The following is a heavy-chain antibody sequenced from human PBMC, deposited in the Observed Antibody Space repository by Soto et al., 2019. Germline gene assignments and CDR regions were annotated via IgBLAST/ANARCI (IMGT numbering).Heavy chain of an antibody. D-gene: IGHD3-3*01. Sequence: GGSLRLSCAASGFTFSSYGMHWVRQAPGKGLEWVAVIWYDGSNKYYADSVKGRFTISRDNSKNTLYLQMNSLRAEDTAVYYSARDRQYDFWSGYFDYWGQGTLVTVSS. V-gene: IGHV3-33*01. CDR3: ARDRQYDFWSGYFDY. CDR1: GFTFSSYG. J-gene: IGHJ4*02. CDR2: IWYDGSNK.